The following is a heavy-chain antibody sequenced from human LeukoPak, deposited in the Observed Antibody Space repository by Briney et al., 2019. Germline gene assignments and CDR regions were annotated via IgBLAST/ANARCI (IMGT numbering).Heavy chain of an antibody. CDR2: IKSKTDGGTT. CDR3: TTDYYSSMIPRR. J-gene: IGHJ4*02. D-gene: IGHD3-10*01. V-gene: IGHV3-15*01. Sequence: GGSLRLSCAASGFTFSNAWMSWVRQAPGKGLEWVGRIKSKTDGGTTDYAAPVKGRFTISRDDSKNTLYLQMNSLKTEDTAVYYCTTDYYSSMIPRRGGQGTLVTVSS. CDR1: GFTFSNAW.